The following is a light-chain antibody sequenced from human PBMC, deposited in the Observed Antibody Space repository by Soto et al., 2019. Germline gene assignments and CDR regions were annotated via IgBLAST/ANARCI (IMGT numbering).Light chain of an antibody. CDR3: QKYNSASALT. V-gene: IGKV1-27*01. Sequence: DIQMTQSPSSLSASVGDRVTITCRASQGISNYLAWYQQQPGKVPKLLICDASTLQSGVPSRFSGSGSGTDFTLTISSLQPEDVATYYCQKYNSASALTFGGGTKVEIK. CDR2: DAS. J-gene: IGKJ4*01. CDR1: QGISNY.